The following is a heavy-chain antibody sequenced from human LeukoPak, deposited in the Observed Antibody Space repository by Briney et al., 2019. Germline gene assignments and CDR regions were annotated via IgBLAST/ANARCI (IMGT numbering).Heavy chain of an antibody. CDR1: GFTFSSYW. D-gene: IGHD2-15*01. V-gene: IGHV3-74*01. Sequence: PGGSLRLSCAASGFTFSSYWMHWVRQAPGKGLVWVSRINTDGSSTSYADSVKGRFPISRDNAKNTLYLQMNSLRAEDTAVYYCARGYCSGGSCYDNWFDPWGQGTLVTVSS. CDR3: ARGYCSGGSCYDNWFDP. J-gene: IGHJ5*02. CDR2: INTDGSST.